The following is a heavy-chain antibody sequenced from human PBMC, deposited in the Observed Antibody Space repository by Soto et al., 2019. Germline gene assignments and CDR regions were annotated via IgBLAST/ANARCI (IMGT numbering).Heavy chain of an antibody. D-gene: IGHD2-8*01. CDR3: ERDSYAIGY. V-gene: IGHV4-59*01. CDR1: GGSISSYY. J-gene: IGHJ4*02. CDR2: IYYSGST. Sequence: SETLSLTCTVSGGSISSYYWSWIRQPPGKGLEWIGYIYYSGSTNYNPSLKSRVTISVDTSKNQFSLKLSSVTAADTAVYYCERDSYAIGYWGQGTLVTVSS.